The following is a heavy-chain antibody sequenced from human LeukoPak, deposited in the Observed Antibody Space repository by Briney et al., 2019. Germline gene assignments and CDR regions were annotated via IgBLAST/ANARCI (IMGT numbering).Heavy chain of an antibody. D-gene: IGHD4-17*01. CDR1: GGTFSSYA. J-gene: IGHJ4*02. Sequence: ASVKVSSKASGGTFSSYAISWVRQAPGQGLEWMGGIIPIFGTANYAQKFQGRVTITADKSTSTAYMELSSLRSEDTAVYYCARRGPIGDYGDYDAFGYWGQGTLVTVSS. CDR3: ARRGPIGDYGDYDAFGY. CDR2: IIPIFGTA. V-gene: IGHV1-69*06.